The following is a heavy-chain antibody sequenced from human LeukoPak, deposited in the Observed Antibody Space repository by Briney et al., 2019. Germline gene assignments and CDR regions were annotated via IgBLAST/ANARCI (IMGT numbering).Heavy chain of an antibody. V-gene: IGHV4-4*07. CDR2: IYTRGST. D-gene: IGHD2-15*01. CDR3: ARGRYCSADICSGGDAFDI. J-gene: IGHJ3*02. CDR1: GGSINNYD. Sequence: SETLSLTCTVSGGSINNYDWSWIRQPAGKGLEWIGRIYTRGSTNYNTSLKRRVTMSVDTSKNQFSLKLSSVTAADTAVYYCARGRYCSADICSGGDAFDIWGQGTMVSVSS.